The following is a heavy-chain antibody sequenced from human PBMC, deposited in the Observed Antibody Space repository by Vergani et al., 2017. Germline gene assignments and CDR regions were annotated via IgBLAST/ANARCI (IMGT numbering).Heavy chain of an antibody. CDR3: AGVLRQLTPASAFDS. Sequence: QVQLQESGPGLVKPSQTLSLTCTVSGGSISSCAYYWIRHRQHPGMGLEWIGYIYYSGSIYYNPSLKRRVTRSLDTSNNQFSLKLSSVTAAATAVYYCAGVLRQLTPASAFDSWGQGTLVTVSS. V-gene: IGHV4-31*03. D-gene: IGHD2-15*01. CDR1: GGSISSCAYY. J-gene: IGHJ5*01. CDR2: IYYSGSI.